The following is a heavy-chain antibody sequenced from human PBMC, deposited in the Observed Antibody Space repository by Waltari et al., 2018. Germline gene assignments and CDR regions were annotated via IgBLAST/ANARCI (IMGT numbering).Heavy chain of an antibody. V-gene: IGHV4-34*01. D-gene: IGHD3-10*01. CDR3: ASIWFGRTRYYYGMDV. Sequence: QVQLQQWGAGLLKPSETLSLTCAVYGGSFSGYYWSWIRQPPGKGLEWIGEINQSGSTNYNPSLKSRVTISVDTSKNQCSLKLSSVTAADTAVYYCASIWFGRTRYYYGMDVWGQGTTVTVSS. CDR1: GGSFSGYY. CDR2: INQSGST. J-gene: IGHJ6*02.